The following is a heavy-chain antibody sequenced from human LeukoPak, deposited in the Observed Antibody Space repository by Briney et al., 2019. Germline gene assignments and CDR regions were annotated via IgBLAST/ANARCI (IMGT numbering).Heavy chain of an antibody. Sequence: ASVKVSCKASGYTFTGYYMHWVRQAPGQGLEWMGWINPNSGGTNYAQKFQGRVTMTRDTSISTAYMELSRLRSDDTAVYYCARGAPSLSSTSWFDPWGQGTLVTVPS. CDR2: INPNSGGT. D-gene: IGHD2-2*01. J-gene: IGHJ5*02. CDR3: ARGAPSLSSTSWFDP. V-gene: IGHV1-2*02. CDR1: GYTFTGYY.